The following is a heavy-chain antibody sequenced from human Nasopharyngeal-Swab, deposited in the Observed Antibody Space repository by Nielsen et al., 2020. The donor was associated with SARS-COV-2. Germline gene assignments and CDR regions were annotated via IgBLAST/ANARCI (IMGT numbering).Heavy chain of an antibody. CDR1: GFTFSSYE. Sequence: GGSLRLSCAASGFTFSSYEMNWVRQAPGKGLEWVSYISSGGSTIYYADSVKGRFTISRDNAKNSLYLQMNSLRAEDTAVYYCARVAVTYYFDYWGQGTLVTGSS. D-gene: IGHD2-21*02. V-gene: IGHV3-48*03. J-gene: IGHJ4*02. CDR3: ARVAVTYYFDY. CDR2: ISSGGSTI.